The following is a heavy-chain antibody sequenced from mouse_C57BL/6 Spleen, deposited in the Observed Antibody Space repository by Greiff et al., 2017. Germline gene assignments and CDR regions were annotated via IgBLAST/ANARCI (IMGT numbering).Heavy chain of an antibody. J-gene: IGHJ3*01. CDR2: IAPANGNT. CDR1: GFNIKHTY. V-gene: IGHV14-3*01. Sequence: VQLQQSVAELVRPGASVKLSCTASGFNIKHTYMHWVKQRPEQGLEWIGSIAPANGNTKYAPKFQGKATITADTSSNTAYLQLSRLTSEDTAIYYCARDDYDEALFAYWGQGTLVTVSA. D-gene: IGHD2-4*01. CDR3: ARDDYDEALFAY.